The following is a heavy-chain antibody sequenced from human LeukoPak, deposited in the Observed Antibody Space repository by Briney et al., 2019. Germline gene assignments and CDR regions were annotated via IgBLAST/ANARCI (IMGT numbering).Heavy chain of an antibody. CDR2: IYYSGST. CDR1: GGSISSYY. Sequence: SETLSLTCTVSGGSISSYYWSWMRQPPGKGLEWIGYIYYSGSTNYNPSLKSRVTISVDTSKNHFSLKLSSVTAADTAVYYCAREGRSGYYYYGMDVWGQGTTVTVSS. CDR3: AREGRSGYYYYGMDV. V-gene: IGHV4-59*12. D-gene: IGHD3-10*01. J-gene: IGHJ6*02.